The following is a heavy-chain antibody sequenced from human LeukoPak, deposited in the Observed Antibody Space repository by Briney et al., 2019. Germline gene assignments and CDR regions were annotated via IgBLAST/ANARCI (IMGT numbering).Heavy chain of an antibody. CDR2: IYTSGST. V-gene: IGHV4-39*01. Sequence: SETLSLTCTVSGGSISSSSYYWGWIRQPPGKGLEWIGRIYTSGSTSYNPSLKSRVTMSVDTSKNQFSLKLSSVTAADTAVYYCARLRGLGPSDAFDIWGQGTMVTVSS. CDR1: GGSISSSSYY. D-gene: IGHD2-15*01. J-gene: IGHJ3*02. CDR3: ARLRGLGPSDAFDI.